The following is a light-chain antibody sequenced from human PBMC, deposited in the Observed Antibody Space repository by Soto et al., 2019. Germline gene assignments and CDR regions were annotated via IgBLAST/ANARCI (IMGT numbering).Light chain of an antibody. CDR1: SGDVGGYDY. J-gene: IGLJ1*01. CDR3: SSYAGSDNPYV. CDR2: EVT. Sequence: QSALTQPASVSGSPGQSITISCTGTSGDVGGYDYVSWYQQHPGKAPKLMIYEVTKRPLGVPDRFSGSKSGNTASLTVSGLQAEDEADYYCSSYAGSDNPYVFGTGTKV. V-gene: IGLV2-8*01.